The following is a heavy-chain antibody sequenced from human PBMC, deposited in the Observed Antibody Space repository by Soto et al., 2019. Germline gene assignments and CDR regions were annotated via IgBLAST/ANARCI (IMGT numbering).Heavy chain of an antibody. V-gene: IGHV3-23*01. D-gene: IGHD2-8*01. J-gene: IGHJ4*02. Sequence: SLRLSCAASGFTFSSYAMSWVLQAPGKGLEWVSAISGSGGSTYYADSVKGRFTISRDNSKNTLYLQMNSLRAEDTAVYYCAKEYQDIVLMLYLRFPLDYWVQGTLVTVSS. CDR1: GFTFSSYA. CDR2: ISGSGGST. CDR3: AKEYQDIVLMLYLRFPLDY.